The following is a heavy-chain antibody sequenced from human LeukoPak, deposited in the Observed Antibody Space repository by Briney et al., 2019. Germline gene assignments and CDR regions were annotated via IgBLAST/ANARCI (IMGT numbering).Heavy chain of an antibody. D-gene: IGHD4-17*01. Sequence: SETLSLTCTVSGGSISSSSYYWGRIRQPPGKGLEWIGSMLYSASAYNNPSLKSRVTISIDTSKSHFSLKLSSVTAADSAVYYCARHRRSTVTTGDFDYWGQGMLVTVSS. J-gene: IGHJ4*02. CDR3: ARHRRSTVTTGDFDY. CDR1: GGSISSSSYY. CDR2: MLYSASA. V-gene: IGHV4-39*01.